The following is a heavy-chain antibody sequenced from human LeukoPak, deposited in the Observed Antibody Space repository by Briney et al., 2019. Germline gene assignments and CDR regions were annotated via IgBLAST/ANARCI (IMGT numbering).Heavy chain of an antibody. J-gene: IGHJ4*02. V-gene: IGHV4-39*01. Sequence: SETLSLTCTVSGGSVCISSYYWGWIRQPPGKGLEWIGSMYYTGSTYYNPSLKSRVTISVDTSKNQFSLKLSSVTAADTAVYYCARHVGYYDTTGNFRDYWGQGTLVTVSS. CDR1: GGSVCISSYY. D-gene: IGHD3-22*01. CDR2: MYYTGST. CDR3: ARHVGYYDTTGNFRDY.